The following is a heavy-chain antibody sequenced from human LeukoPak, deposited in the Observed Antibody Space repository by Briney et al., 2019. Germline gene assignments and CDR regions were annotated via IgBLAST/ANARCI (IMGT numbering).Heavy chain of an antibody. CDR2: ISSSATTI. CDR3: ARVPAANYGDYRLGHST. J-gene: IGHJ5*02. V-gene: IGHV3-11*01. CDR1: GFTFSDYY. Sequence: PGGSLRLSCAASGFTFSDYYMSWIRQAPGKGLEWVSYISSSATTIYYADSVKGRFTISRDNAKNSLYLQMNSLRAEDTALYYCARVPAANYGDYRLGHSTWGQGTLVTVSS. D-gene: IGHD4-17*01.